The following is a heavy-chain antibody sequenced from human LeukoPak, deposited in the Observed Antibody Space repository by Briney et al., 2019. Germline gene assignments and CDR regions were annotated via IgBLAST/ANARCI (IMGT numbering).Heavy chain of an antibody. CDR2: IRYSGST. CDR3: AKVQTYYYDSSVDY. D-gene: IGHD3-22*01. CDR1: GGSISNYY. V-gene: IGHV4-59*01. J-gene: IGHJ4*02. Sequence: SETLSLTCTVTGGSISNYYWSWIRQPPGKGLEWIGHIRYSGSTNYNPSLKSRVTISVDTSKNQFSLKLNSVTAADTAVYYCAKVQTYYYDSSVDYWGQGTLVTVSS.